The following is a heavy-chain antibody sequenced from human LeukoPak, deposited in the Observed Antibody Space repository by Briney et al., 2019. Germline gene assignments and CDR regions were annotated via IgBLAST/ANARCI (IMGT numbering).Heavy chain of an antibody. Sequence: GGSLRLSCAASGFTFGPYTMNWVRQAPGKGLEWVSYISSSSDTIYYADSVKGRFTISRDNAKNSLYLQMNSLRAEDTAVYYCARDGMIVVPKGYFDYWGQGTLVTVSS. D-gene: IGHD3-22*01. J-gene: IGHJ4*02. V-gene: IGHV3-48*04. CDR1: GFTFGPYT. CDR2: ISSSSDTI. CDR3: ARDGMIVVPKGYFDY.